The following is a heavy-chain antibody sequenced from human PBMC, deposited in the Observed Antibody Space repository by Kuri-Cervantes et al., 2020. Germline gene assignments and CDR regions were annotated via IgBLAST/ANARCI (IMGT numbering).Heavy chain of an antibody. V-gene: IGHV3-30*18. CDR2: ISYDGSNK. D-gene: IGHD3-22*01. CDR3: AKDQGYYDSSGYFDY. CDR1: GFTFSSYG. J-gene: IGHJ4*02. Sequence: GEPLKISCAASGFTFSSYGMHWVRQAPGKGLEWVAVISYDGSNKYYADSVKGRFTISRDNSKNTLYLQMNSLRAEDTAVYYCAKDQGYYDSSGYFDYWGQGTLVTVSS.